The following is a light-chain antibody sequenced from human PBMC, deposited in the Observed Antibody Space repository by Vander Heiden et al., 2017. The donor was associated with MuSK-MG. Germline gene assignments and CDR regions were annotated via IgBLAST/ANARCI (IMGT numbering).Light chain of an antibody. V-gene: IGKV1-33*01. CDR1: QDISNY. Sequence: DIQMTQSPSSLSASVGDRVTITCQASQDISNYLNWYQQKPGKAPKLLIYDASNLETGVPSRFSGSGYGTDFTFTISILQPEDIAAYYCQQYDNLPPGTFGGGTKVXIK. CDR2: DAS. J-gene: IGKJ4*01. CDR3: QQYDNLPPGT.